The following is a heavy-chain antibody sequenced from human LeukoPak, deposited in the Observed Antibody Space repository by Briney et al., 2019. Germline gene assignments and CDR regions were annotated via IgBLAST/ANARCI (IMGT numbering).Heavy chain of an antibody. CDR1: GGTFSSYA. D-gene: IGHD1-7*01. V-gene: IGHV1-69*05. CDR3: ARGGNNWNYFDYYYYMDV. CDR2: IIPIFGTA. Sequence: GASVKVSCKASGGTFSSYAISWVRQAPGQGLEWMGGIIPIFGTANYAQKFQGRVTITTEESTSTAYMELSSLRSEDTAVYYCARGGNNWNYFDYYYYMDVWGKGTTVTVSS. J-gene: IGHJ6*03.